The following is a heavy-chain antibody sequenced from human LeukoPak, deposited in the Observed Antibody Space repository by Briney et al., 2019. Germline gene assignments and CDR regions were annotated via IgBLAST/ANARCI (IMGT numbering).Heavy chain of an antibody. V-gene: IGHV4-34*01. CDR1: GGSFSGYY. D-gene: IGHD5-18*01. Sequence: KPSETLSLTCAVYGGSFSGYYWSWIRQPPGRGLEWIGSIYYSGSTYQNPSLKSRVTISVDTSKNQFSLKLSSVTAADTAVYYCARHTPRGYSYGYDYWGQGTLVTVSS. J-gene: IGHJ4*02. CDR2: IYYSGST. CDR3: ARHTPRGYSYGYDY.